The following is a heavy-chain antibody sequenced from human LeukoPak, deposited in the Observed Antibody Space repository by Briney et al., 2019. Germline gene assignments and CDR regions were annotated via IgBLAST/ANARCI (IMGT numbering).Heavy chain of an antibody. J-gene: IGHJ4*02. CDR2: IYSGGST. V-gene: IGHV3-53*01. CDR1: GFTVSSNY. D-gene: IGHD3-10*01. CDR3: ARSTLWFGADY. Sequence: GGSLRLSCAASGFTVSSNYMSWVRQAPGKGREWVSVIYSGGSTYYADSVKGRFTISRDNSKNTLYLQMNSLRAEDTAVYYCARSTLWFGADYWGQGTLVTVSS.